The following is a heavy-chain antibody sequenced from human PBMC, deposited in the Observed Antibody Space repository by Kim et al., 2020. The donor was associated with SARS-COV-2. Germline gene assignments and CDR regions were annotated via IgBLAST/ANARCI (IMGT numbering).Heavy chain of an antibody. V-gene: IGHV3-7*03. J-gene: IGHJ6*02. D-gene: IGHD6-13*01. CDR3: ARDSIAAAGTFSMDV. Sequence: DTVKGRLTNSRANARNSLYLQMNSLRAEDTAVYYCARDSIAAAGTFSMDVWGQGTTVTVSS.